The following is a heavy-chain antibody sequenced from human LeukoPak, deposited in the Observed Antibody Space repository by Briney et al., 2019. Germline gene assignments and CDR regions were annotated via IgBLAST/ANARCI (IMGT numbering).Heavy chain of an antibody. CDR3: TTAEYGIAMVRGV. CDR1: GFTFSNAW. V-gene: IGHV3-15*01. CDR2: IKSKTDGGTP. Sequence: GGSLRLSCAASGFTFSNAWVSWVRQAPGKGLEWVGRIKSKTDGGTPDYAAPVKGRFTISRDDSKNTLYLQMNSLKTEDTAVYYCTTAEYGIAMVRGVWGQGTLVTVSS. D-gene: IGHD3-10*01. J-gene: IGHJ4*02.